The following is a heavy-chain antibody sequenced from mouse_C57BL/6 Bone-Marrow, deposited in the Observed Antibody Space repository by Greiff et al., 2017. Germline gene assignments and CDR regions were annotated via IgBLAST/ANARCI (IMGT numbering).Heavy chain of an antibody. D-gene: IGHD4-1*01. J-gene: IGHJ3*01. Sequence: VQLQQSGAELVKPGASVKLSCTASGFNIKDYYMHWVKQRTEQGLEWIGRIDPEDGETKYAPKFQGKATITADTAANTAYLQLSSLTSEDTAVYYCARGRLFWDISFAYWGQGTLVTVSA. V-gene: IGHV14-2*01. CDR3: ARGRLFWDISFAY. CDR1: GFNIKDYY. CDR2: IDPEDGET.